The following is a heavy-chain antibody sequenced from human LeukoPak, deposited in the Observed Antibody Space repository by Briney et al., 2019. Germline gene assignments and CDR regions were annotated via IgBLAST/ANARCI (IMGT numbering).Heavy chain of an antibody. CDR2: IYYSGST. CDR3: ARDKGIAAAGPIGGLGMDV. V-gene: IGHV4-59*01. Sequence: SETLSLTCTVPGGSISSYYWSWIRQPPGKGLEWIGYIYYSGSTNYNPSLKSRVTISVDTSKNQFSLKLSSVTAADTAVYYCARDKGIAAAGPIGGLGMDVWGQGTTVTVSS. J-gene: IGHJ6*02. D-gene: IGHD6-13*01. CDR1: GGSISSYY.